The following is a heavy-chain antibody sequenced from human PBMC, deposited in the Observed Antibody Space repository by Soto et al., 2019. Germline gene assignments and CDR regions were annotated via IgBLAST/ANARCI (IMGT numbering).Heavy chain of an antibody. CDR3: AWGVVPTLSIGHVNKYYYYGMDV. Sequence: ASVKVSCKASGYTFTSYYMHWVRQAPGQGLERIRIINPSGGSTSYARRFQGRVNMTRDTSTSTVYMELSSLRSEDTAVYYCAWGVVPTLSIGHVNKYYYYGMDVWGQGTTVTVS. V-gene: IGHV1-46*03. J-gene: IGHJ6*02. D-gene: IGHD3-16*01. CDR2: INPSGGST. CDR1: GYTFTSYY.